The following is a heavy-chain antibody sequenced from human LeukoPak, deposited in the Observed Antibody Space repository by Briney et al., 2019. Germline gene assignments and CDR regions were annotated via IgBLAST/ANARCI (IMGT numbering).Heavy chain of an antibody. V-gene: IGHV1-2*02. J-gene: IGHJ5*02. CDR3: ARGQNSSSWYSNWFDP. CDR2: INTQRGDT. CDR1: GYTFTGYY. D-gene: IGHD6-13*01. Sequence: ASVKVSCKASGYTFTGYYMHWVRQAPGHGLEWMGWINTQRGDTQYAQKFQGRVTMTRDTSISTAYMELSRLRSDDTAVYYCARGQNSSSWYSNWFDPWGQGTLVTVSS.